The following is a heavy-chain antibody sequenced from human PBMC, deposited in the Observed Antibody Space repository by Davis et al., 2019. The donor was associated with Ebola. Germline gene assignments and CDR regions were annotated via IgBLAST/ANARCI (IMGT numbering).Heavy chain of an antibody. Sequence: GESLKISCKGSGYSFTSYWIGWVRQMPGKGLEWMGIIYPGDSDTRYSPSFQGPVTISADKSIGTAYLQWSSLKASDTAMYYCARFLGYYDSSGYSDAYWYFDLWGRGTLVTVSS. J-gene: IGHJ2*01. V-gene: IGHV5-51*01. CDR3: ARFLGYYDSSGYSDAYWYFDL. CDR1: GYSFTSYW. CDR2: IYPGDSDT. D-gene: IGHD3-22*01.